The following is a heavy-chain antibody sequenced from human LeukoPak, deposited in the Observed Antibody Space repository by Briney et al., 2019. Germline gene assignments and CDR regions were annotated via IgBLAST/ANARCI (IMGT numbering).Heavy chain of an antibody. Sequence: SETLSFTCTVSGGSISSSSYYWGWIRQPPGKGLEWIGSIYYSGSTYYNPSLKSRVTISVDTSKNQFSLKLSSVTAADTAVYYCARAGYSSSWYYYYYMDVWGKGTTVTISS. J-gene: IGHJ6*03. CDR3: ARAGYSSSWYYYYYMDV. D-gene: IGHD6-13*01. CDR1: GGSISSSSYY. CDR2: IYYSGST. V-gene: IGHV4-39*07.